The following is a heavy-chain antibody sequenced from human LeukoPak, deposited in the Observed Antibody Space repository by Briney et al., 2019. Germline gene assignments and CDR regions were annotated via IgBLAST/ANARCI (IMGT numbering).Heavy chain of an antibody. J-gene: IGHJ4*02. Sequence: PGGSLRLSCAASGFTFSSYEMNWVRQAPGKGLEWVSYISSSGSTIYYADSVKGRFTISRDNAKNSLYLQMNSLRAEDTAVYYCARDTYYYDSSGYTYFDCWGQGTLVTVSS. CDR2: ISSSGSTI. D-gene: IGHD3-22*01. CDR1: GFTFSSYE. CDR3: ARDTYYYDSSGYTYFDC. V-gene: IGHV3-48*03.